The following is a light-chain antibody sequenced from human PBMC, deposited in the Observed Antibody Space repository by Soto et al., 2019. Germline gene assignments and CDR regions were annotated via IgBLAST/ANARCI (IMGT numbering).Light chain of an antibody. V-gene: IGLV1-44*01. J-gene: IGLJ2*01. Sequence: QSVLTQPPSASGTPGQRVTISCSGSSSNIGSNAVNWYQHLPGTAPKLLIYRNSQRPSPVPDRFSGSKSGTSASLSISGLQSEDEADYYCAAWDDSLSGVIFGAGTKVTVL. CDR2: RNS. CDR3: AAWDDSLSGVI. CDR1: SSNIGSNA.